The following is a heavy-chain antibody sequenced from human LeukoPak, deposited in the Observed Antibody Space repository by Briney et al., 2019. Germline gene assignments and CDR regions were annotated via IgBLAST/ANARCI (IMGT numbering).Heavy chain of an antibody. CDR1: GGSFSGYY. CDR2: INHSGST. V-gene: IGHV4-34*01. D-gene: IGHD2-2*01. Sequence: SETLSLTCAVYGGSFSGYYWSWIRQPPGKGLEWIGEINHSGSTNYNPSLKSRVTISVDTSKNQFSLKLGSVTAADTAVYYCARGFRYCSSTSCYVSGWFDPWGQGTLVTVSS. CDR3: ARGFRYCSSTSCYVSGWFDP. J-gene: IGHJ5*02.